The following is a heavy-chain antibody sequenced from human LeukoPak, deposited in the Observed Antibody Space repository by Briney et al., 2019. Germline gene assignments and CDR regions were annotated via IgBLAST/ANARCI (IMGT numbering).Heavy chain of an antibody. CDR3: ARVDSSGRGLYYYYMDV. Sequence: SETLSLTCTVSGGSISSSSYYWGWIRQPPGKGLEWIGSIYYSGSTYYNRSLKSRVTISVDTSKNQFSLKLSSVTAADTAVYYCARVDSSGRGLYYYYMDVWGKGTTVTISS. CDR2: IYYSGST. CDR1: GGSISSSSYY. J-gene: IGHJ6*03. V-gene: IGHV4-39*07. D-gene: IGHD6-19*01.